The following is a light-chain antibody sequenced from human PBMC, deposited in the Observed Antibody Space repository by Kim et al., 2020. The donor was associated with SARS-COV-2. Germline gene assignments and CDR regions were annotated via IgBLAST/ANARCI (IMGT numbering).Light chain of an antibody. CDR2: WAS. CDR3: QQYYSTPRT. V-gene: IGKV4-1*01. Sequence: DIVMTQSPDSLAVSLGERATINCKSSQSVLYSSNNKNYLAWYQQKPGQPPKLLIYWASTRESGVPDRFSGSGSGTDFTLTISSLQAEDVAVYYGQQYYSTPRTFGQGTKVDIK. CDR1: QSVLYSSNNKNY. J-gene: IGKJ1*01.